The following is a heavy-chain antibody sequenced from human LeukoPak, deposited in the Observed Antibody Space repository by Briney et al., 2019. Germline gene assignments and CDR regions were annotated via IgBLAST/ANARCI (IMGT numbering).Heavy chain of an antibody. CDR1: GFSFSTYS. Sequence: GGSLRLSCAASGFSFSTYSMHWVRQAPGKGPEWVSYISSGSGSIYYADSVKGRFTISRDNAKNSLYLQMNSLRDEDTAVCYCASVQGGAVNYWGQGTLVTVSS. CDR2: ISSGSGSI. D-gene: IGHD6-19*01. J-gene: IGHJ4*02. CDR3: ASVQGGAVNY. V-gene: IGHV3-48*02.